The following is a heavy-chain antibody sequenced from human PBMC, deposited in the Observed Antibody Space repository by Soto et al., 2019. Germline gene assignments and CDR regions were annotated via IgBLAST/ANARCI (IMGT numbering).Heavy chain of an antibody. CDR2: ISYDGSNK. J-gene: IGHJ4*02. CDR1: GFTFSSYG. V-gene: IGHV3-30*18. CDR3: AKDQYSGSYVGPDENDY. D-gene: IGHD1-26*01. Sequence: GGSLRLSCAASGFTFSSYGMHWVRQAPGKGLEWVAVISYDGSNKYYADSVKGRFTISRDNSKNTLYLQMNSLRAEDTAVYYCAKDQYSGSYVGPDENDYWGQGTLVTVSS.